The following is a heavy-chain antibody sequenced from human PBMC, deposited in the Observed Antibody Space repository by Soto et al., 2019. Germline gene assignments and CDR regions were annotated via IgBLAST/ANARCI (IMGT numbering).Heavy chain of an antibody. J-gene: IGHJ6*02. CDR3: VRMNADSYQFYYAMDV. V-gene: IGHV2-26*01. CDR2: IFSDNER. Sequence: QVTLKESGPVLVKPTETLTLTCTVSGVSLSTGRMGVSWIRQPPGKDLEWLAHIFSDNERSYSTSMHGRLTISKDPSGSQVVMSMTNLDPVDTGTYYCVRMNADSYQFYYAMDVWGQGTTVTVSS. CDR1: GVSLSTGRMG. D-gene: IGHD4-17*01.